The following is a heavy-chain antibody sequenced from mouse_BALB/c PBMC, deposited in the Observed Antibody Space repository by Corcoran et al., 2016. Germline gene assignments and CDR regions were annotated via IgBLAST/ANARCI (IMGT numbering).Heavy chain of an antibody. J-gene: IGHJ2*01. V-gene: IGHV1-66*01. CDR2: IFPGSGNT. Sequence: QVQLQQSGPELVKPGASVKISCKASGYSFTSYYIHWVKQRPGKGLEWIGWIFPGSGNTKYNEKFKGKATLTADTSSSTAYMQLSSLTSEDSAVYFCARSDYYGSSYDFDYWGQGTTLTVSS. CDR3: ARSDYYGSSYDFDY. CDR1: GYSFTSYY. D-gene: IGHD1-1*01.